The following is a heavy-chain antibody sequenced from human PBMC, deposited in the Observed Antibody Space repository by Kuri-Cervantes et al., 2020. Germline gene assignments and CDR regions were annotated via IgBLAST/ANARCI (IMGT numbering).Heavy chain of an antibody. J-gene: IGHJ4*02. D-gene: IGHD4-23*01. Sequence: GESLKISCAASGFTFSSYAMSWVRQAPGKELEWVSGISGSGISTYYADSVKGRFTISRDNSKNTLYLQMNSLRADDTAVYYCAKVDCSGGNCEDYYWGQGTLVTVSS. CDR2: ISGSGIST. CDR1: GFTFSSYA. CDR3: AKVDCSGGNCEDYY. V-gene: IGHV3-23*01.